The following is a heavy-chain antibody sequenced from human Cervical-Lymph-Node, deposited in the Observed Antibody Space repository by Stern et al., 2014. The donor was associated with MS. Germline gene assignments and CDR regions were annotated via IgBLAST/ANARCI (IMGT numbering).Heavy chain of an antibody. CDR3: ARTRYSSSWYTFDP. D-gene: IGHD6-13*01. Sequence: QLVQSGAEVKTPGESLKISCTGSGYSFTSYWIAWVRHMPGKGLEWMGIVDPGDSDTRYSPSFQGQVSISADKSTSTAYLQWSSLKASDTAMYYCARTRYSSSWYTFDPWGQGTLVTVSS. J-gene: IGHJ5*02. V-gene: IGHV5-51*03. CDR2: VDPGDSDT. CDR1: GYSFTSYW.